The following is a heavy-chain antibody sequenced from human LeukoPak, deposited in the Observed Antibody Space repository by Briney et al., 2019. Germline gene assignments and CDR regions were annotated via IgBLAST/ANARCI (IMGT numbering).Heavy chain of an antibody. V-gene: IGHV3-66*01. CDR3: ARVYYDFWSGYYDY. J-gene: IGHJ4*02. Sequence: GGSLRLFCAASGFTVSSNYMSWVRQAPGKGLEWVSVIYSGGSTYYADSVKGRFTISRDNSKNTLYLQMNSLRAEDTAVYYCARVYYDFWSGYYDYWGQGTLVTVSS. D-gene: IGHD3-3*01. CDR2: IYSGGST. CDR1: GFTVSSNY.